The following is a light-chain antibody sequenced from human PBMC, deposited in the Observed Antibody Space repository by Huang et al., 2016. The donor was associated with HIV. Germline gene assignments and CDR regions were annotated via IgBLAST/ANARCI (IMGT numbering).Light chain of an antibody. CDR1: QRVLYSSNNKNY. J-gene: IGKJ1*01. V-gene: IGKV4-1*01. CDR2: WAS. CDR3: QQYYSTPPT. Sequence: DIVMTQSPDSLAVSLGEGATINCQSSQRVLYSSNNKNYLDWYHQKPGKPPKLLIYWASTRETGVPDRFSGSGSGTDCTLTSSSLQAEDVAVYYCQQYYSTPPTFGQGTKVEIK.